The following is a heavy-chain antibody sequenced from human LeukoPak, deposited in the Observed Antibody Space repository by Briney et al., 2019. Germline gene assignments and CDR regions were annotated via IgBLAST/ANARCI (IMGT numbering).Heavy chain of an antibody. D-gene: IGHD3-3*01. J-gene: IGHJ4*02. CDR1: GYRSDDHG. Sequence: GGSLRLSCVGSGYRSDDHGMSWVRQGQGKGLEWVSDINWDGSDIRYADSVKGRFTISRDNAKNSLYLQMNSLRAEDTAFYFCARGNRDRSGYYSHFDYWGQGTLVTVSS. V-gene: IGHV3-20*04. CDR2: INWDGSDI. CDR3: ARGNRDRSGYYSHFDY.